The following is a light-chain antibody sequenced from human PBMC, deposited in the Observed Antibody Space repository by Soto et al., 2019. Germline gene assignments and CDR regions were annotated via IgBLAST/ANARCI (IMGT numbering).Light chain of an antibody. CDR1: TGAVTTRSF. J-gene: IGLJ3*02. V-gene: IGLV7-43*01. CDR2: STN. CDR3: LLSFGSFWV. Sequence: QAVVTQEPSLTVSPGGTVTLNCTSNTGAVTTRSFPNWFQQKPGQTPRALIYSTNYKYSWTPARFSGSLLGGKAALTLSGVQPEDEAEYYCLLSFGSFWVFGGGTKLTVL.